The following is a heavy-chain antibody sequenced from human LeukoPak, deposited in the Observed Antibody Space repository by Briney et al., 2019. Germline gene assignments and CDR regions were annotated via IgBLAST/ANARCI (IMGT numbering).Heavy chain of an antibody. CDR3: ARWATSFDF. J-gene: IGHJ4*02. Sequence: GGSLRLSCAASGFTFSDYWMSWVRQAPRKGLEWVANIKQDGSEKYYVDSVTGRFTISRDNAKNSLYLQMNNLRAEDTAVYYCARWATSFDFWGQGTLVTVSS. V-gene: IGHV3-7*01. CDR1: GFTFSDYW. D-gene: IGHD6-6*01. CDR2: IKQDGSEK.